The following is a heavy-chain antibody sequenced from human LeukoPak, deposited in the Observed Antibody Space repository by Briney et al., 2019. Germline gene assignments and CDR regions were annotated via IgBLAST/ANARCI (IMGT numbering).Heavy chain of an antibody. J-gene: IGHJ4*02. Sequence: ASVKVSCKASGYTFTGYYMHWVRQAPGQGLEWMGWINPNSGGTNYAQKFQGWVTMTRDTSISTAYMELSRLRSDDTAVYYCARSGYRENYYGSRPSPQPPDYWGQGTLVTVSS. CDR3: ARSGYRENYYGSRPSPQPPDY. D-gene: IGHD3-10*01. CDR1: GYTFTGYY. CDR2: INPNSGGT. V-gene: IGHV1-2*04.